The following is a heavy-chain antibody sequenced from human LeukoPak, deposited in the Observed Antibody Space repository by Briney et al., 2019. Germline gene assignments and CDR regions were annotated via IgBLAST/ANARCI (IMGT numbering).Heavy chain of an antibody. CDR2: IYHTGST. D-gene: IGHD1-26*01. V-gene: IGHV4-39*01. J-gene: IGHJ4*02. CDR1: GGSISSTSYY. Sequence: PSETLSLTCTVSGGSISSTSYYWGWIRQPPGKGLEWIRSIYHTGSTYYNPSLKRRVTISVDTSKNQFSLKLSSVTAADTTVYYCASMYSGTYLNDYWGQGILVTVSS. CDR3: ASMYSGTYLNDY.